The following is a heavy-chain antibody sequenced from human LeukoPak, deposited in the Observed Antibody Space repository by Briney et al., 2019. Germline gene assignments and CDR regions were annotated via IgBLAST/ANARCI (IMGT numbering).Heavy chain of an antibody. D-gene: IGHD3-9*01. Sequence: ASVKVSCKASGYTFTSYGISWVRQAPGQGLEWMGWISAYNGNTNYAQELQGRVTMTTDTSTSTAYMELRSLRSDDTPVYYCARGPTYYDILYGMDVWGQGTTVTVSS. V-gene: IGHV1-18*01. CDR3: ARGPTYYDILYGMDV. CDR2: ISAYNGNT. CDR1: GYTFTSYG. J-gene: IGHJ6*02.